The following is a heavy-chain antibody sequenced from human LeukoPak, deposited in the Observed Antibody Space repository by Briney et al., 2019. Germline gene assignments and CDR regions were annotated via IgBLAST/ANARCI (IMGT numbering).Heavy chain of an antibody. Sequence: GRSLRLSCAASGFTFSSYGMHWVRQAPGKGLEWVAVISYDGSNKYYADSVKGRFTISRDNSKNTLYLQMNSLRAEDTAVYYCVRGGASTWSWGQGTLVTVSS. CDR1: GFTFSSYG. CDR3: VRGGASTWS. J-gene: IGHJ5*02. V-gene: IGHV3-30*03. CDR2: ISYDGSNK. D-gene: IGHD2-15*01.